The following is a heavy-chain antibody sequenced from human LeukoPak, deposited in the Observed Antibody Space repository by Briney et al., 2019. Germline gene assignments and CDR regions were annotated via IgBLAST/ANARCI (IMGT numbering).Heavy chain of an antibody. V-gene: IGHV3-23*01. CDR2: LSGSGGST. D-gene: IGHD3-3*01. J-gene: IGHJ4*02. CDR1: GFTFSSYA. CDR3: AKDPGPTYYDFWSGYIDY. Sequence: PGGSLRLSCAASGFTFSSYAMNWLREAPGKGLEWVSGLSGSGGSTYYADSVQGRFTISRDNSKNTLHLQMNSLRAEDTAVYYCAKDPGPTYYDFWSGYIDYWGQGTLVTVSS.